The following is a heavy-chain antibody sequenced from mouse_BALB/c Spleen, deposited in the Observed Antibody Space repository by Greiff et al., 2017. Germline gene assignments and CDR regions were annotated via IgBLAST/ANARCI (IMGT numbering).Heavy chain of an antibody. Sequence: EVQLQESGGGLVQPGGSLKLSCAASGFTFSSYTMSWVRQTPEKRLEWVAYISNGGGSTYYPDTVKGRFTISRDNAKNTLYLQMSSLKSEDTAMYYCARQGYGYYFDYWGQGTTLTVSS. CDR2: ISNGGGST. CDR3: ARQGYGYYFDY. CDR1: GFTFSSYT. J-gene: IGHJ2*01. D-gene: IGHD1-2*01. V-gene: IGHV5-12-2*01.